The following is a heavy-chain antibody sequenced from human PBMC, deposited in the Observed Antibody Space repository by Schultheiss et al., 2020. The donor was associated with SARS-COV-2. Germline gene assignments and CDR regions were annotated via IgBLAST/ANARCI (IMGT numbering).Heavy chain of an antibody. CDR1: GFTLTGYY. J-gene: IGHJ4*02. CDR2: INPNSGGT. CDR3: ARLYSSTTDY. V-gene: IGHV1-2*06. Sequence: ASVKVSCKASGFTLTGYYMHWVRQAPGQGLEWMGRINPNSGGTNYAQKFQGRVTMTRDTSISTAYMELSRLRSDDTAVYYCARLYSSTTDYWGQGTLVTVSS. D-gene: IGHD6-13*01.